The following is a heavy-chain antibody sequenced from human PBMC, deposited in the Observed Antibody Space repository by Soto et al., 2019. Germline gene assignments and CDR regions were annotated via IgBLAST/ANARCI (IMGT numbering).Heavy chain of an antibody. CDR3: AKAHTYYYDSSGYSAALGYYYYYGMDV. V-gene: IGHV3-30*18. D-gene: IGHD3-22*01. CDR2: ISYDGSNK. Sequence: GGSLRLSCASSGFTFISYGMHWVRQAPGKGLEWVAVISYDGSNKYYADSVKGRFTISRDNSKNTLYLQMNSLRAEDTAVYYCAKAHTYYYDSSGYSAALGYYYYYGMDVWGQGTTVTVSS. J-gene: IGHJ6*02. CDR1: GFTFISYG.